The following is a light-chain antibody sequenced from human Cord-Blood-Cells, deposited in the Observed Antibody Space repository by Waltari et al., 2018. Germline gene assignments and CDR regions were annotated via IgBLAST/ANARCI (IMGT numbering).Light chain of an antibody. V-gene: IGKV1-39*01. J-gene: IGKJ1*01. CDR1: QSISSY. Sequence: DIQMTQSPSSLSASVGDRVTITCRASQSISSYLNLYQQKPGKAPKLLIDSASSLQSGVPSRFSGSGSGTDFTLTISSLQPEDFATYYCQQSYSAPPTFGQGTKVEIK. CDR2: SAS. CDR3: QQSYSAPPT.